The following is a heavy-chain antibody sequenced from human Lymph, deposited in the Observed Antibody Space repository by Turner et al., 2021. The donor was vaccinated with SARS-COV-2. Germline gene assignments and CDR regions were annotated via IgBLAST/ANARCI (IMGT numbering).Heavy chain of an antibody. CDR1: GYTFTSYD. CDR2: MNPNSGNT. J-gene: IGHJ6*02. D-gene: IGHD1-26*01. CDR3: ARGRYSGGGMDV. Sequence: QVQLVQSGAEVQKPGASVKVSCKAPGYTFTSYDINWVRQATGQGLEWMGWMNPNSGNTGYAQKFQDRVTMTRNTSISTAYMELSSLGSEDTAVYYCARGRYSGGGMDVWGQGTTVTVSS. V-gene: IGHV1-8*02.